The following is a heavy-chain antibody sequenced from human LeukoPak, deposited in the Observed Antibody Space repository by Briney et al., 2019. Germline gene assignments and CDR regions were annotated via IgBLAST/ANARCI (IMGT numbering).Heavy chain of an antibody. Sequence: GGSLRLSCAASGFTFSRHGMHWLRQAPGKGLEWLTFISYDGRFKYYGDSVKGRFTTSRDNSKSTLYLQMNSLTSEDSAVYFCAAEEFQVSHAFDIRGQGTMVIVSS. CDR3: AAEEFQVSHAFDI. D-gene: IGHD3-10*01. V-gene: IGHV3-30*19. CDR2: ISYDGRFK. CDR1: GFTFSRHG. J-gene: IGHJ3*02.